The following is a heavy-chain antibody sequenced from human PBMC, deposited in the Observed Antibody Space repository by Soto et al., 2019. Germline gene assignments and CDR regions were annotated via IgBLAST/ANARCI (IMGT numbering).Heavy chain of an antibody. Sequence: EVQMVESGGGLGQPGGSLRLSCAASGFTFSDYWIQWARQTPGKGLVWVSHVSPDGTHAAYADSVRGRFTISRDNTKNTVYLQMNSLWAEDTAVYYCGRDGANYASEFWGQGTRVTVSS. CDR1: GFTFSDYW. V-gene: IGHV3-74*01. J-gene: IGHJ3*01. CDR3: GRDGANYASEF. CDR2: VSPDGTHA. D-gene: IGHD1-7*01.